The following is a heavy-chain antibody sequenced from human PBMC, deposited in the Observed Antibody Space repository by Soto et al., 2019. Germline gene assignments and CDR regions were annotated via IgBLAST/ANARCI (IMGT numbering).Heavy chain of an antibody. CDR3: ARDLYSGYHRDYYYYGMDV. CDR2: INHSGST. J-gene: IGHJ6*02. Sequence: SETLSLTCAVYGGSFSGYYWSWIRQPPGKGLEWIGEINHSGSTNYNPSLKSRVTISVDTSKNQFSLKLSSVTAADTAVYYCARDLYSGYHRDYYYYGMDVWGQGTTVTVSS. V-gene: IGHV4-34*01. CDR1: GGSFSGYY. D-gene: IGHD5-12*01.